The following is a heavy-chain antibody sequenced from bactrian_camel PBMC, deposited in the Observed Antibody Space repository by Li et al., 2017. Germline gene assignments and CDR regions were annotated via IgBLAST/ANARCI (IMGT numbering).Heavy chain of an antibody. CDR3: ATDTAPKVVDVLKPQRYRY. CDR1: GLPLDDDP. V-gene: IGHV3S55*01. D-gene: IGHD2*01. J-gene: IGHJ4*01. Sequence: HVQLVESGGGSVQAGGSLTVSCTVSGLPLDDDPVAWYRQAPGHECELVSNFERGGKIWYIDSVKGRFTVSLDNNRNTLHLQMNDLKSEDTGMYYCATDTAPKVVDVLKPQRYRYWGQGTQVTVS. CDR2: FERGGKI.